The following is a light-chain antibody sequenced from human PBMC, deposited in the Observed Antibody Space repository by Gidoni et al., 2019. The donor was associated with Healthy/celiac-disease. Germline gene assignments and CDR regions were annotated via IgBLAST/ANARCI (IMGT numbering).Light chain of an antibody. J-gene: IGKJ1*01. CDR1: QGISNY. V-gene: IGKV1-27*01. CDR3: QKYNRAPQT. CDR2: AAS. Sequence: DIQLTPSPSSLSASVGDRVTIPCRASQGISNYLAWYQQKTGKVPKLLIYAASTVQSGVPSRFSGSGSGTDFTITISSLLQEDVVTYYCQKYNRAPQTFGQXTKVEIK.